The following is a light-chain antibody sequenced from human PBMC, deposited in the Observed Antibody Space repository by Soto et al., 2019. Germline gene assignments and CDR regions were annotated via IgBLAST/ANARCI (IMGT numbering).Light chain of an antibody. V-gene: IGLV2-14*01. Sequence: QSVLTQPASVSGSPGQSITLSCTGTSSDAGGYNYVSWYQQHPGKAPKLMIYEVSNRPSGVSNRFSGSKSGNTASLTISGLQAEDEADYSCSSYTSSSTWVFGGGTKLTVL. J-gene: IGLJ3*02. CDR3: SSYTSSSTWV. CDR1: SSDAGGYNY. CDR2: EVS.